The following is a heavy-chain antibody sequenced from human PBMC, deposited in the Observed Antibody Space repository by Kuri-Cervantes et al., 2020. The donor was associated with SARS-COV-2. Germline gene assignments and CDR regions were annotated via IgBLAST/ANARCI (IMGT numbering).Heavy chain of an antibody. J-gene: IGHJ4*02. CDR2: INHSGST. CDR1: GGSISSYY. V-gene: IGHV4-34*01. Sequence: ESLKISCTVSGGSISSYYWSWIRQPPGKGLEWIGEINHSGSTYYNPSLKSRVTISVDTSKNQFSLKLSSVTAADTAVYYCAREGQWLVGSFDYWGQGTLVTVSS. CDR3: AREGQWLVGSFDY. D-gene: IGHD6-19*01.